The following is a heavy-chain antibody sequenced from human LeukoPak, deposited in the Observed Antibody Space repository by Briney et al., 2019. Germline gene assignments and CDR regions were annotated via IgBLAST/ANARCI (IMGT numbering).Heavy chain of an antibody. D-gene: IGHD3-22*01. V-gene: IGHV4-39*06. CDR3: ARVKYDYDSSRFDP. CDR2: IYYSGST. Sequence: PSETLSLTCTVSGGSISSSSYHWGWLRQPPGKGLEWIVTIYYSGSTYYSPSLKSRVTIKLSSVTAADTAVYYCARVKYDYDSSRFDPWGQGTLVTVSS. J-gene: IGHJ5*02. CDR1: GGSISSSSYH.